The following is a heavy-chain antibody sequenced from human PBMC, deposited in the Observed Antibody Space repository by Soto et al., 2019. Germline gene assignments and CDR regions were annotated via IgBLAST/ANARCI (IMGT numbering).Heavy chain of an antibody. V-gene: IGHV4-30-2*03. CDR3: ARHLTYCSAGSCYSDFPYYGMDV. D-gene: IGHD2-15*01. CDR1: GGSISSGGYS. J-gene: IGHJ6*02. CDR2: IYYSGST. Sequence: SETLSLTCAVSGGSISSGGYSWGWIRQPPGKGLEWIGCIYYSGSTYYNPSLKSRVTISVDTSKNQFSLKLSSVTAADTAVYYCARHLTYCSAGSCYSDFPYYGMDVWGQGTTVTVSS.